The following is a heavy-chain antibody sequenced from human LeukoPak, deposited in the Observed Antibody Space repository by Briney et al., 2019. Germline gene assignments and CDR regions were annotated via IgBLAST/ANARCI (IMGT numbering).Heavy chain of an antibody. CDR1: GFTFISHG. J-gene: IGHJ4*02. D-gene: IGHD3-10*01. V-gene: IGHV3-23*01. Sequence: GGTLRLSSAASGFTFISHGMSWVRQAPGKGLEWVSTISGSGDNTYYADSVKGRFTISRDNSKNTLYLQMNSLRAEDTAVYYCARVTYGSGTYGAFDYWGQGTLVTVSS. CDR2: ISGSGDNT. CDR3: ARVTYGSGTYGAFDY.